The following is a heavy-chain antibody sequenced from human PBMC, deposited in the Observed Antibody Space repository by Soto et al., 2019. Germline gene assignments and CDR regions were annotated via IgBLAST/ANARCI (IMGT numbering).Heavy chain of an antibody. V-gene: IGHV1-69*01. D-gene: IGHD2-21*02. J-gene: IGHJ4*02. CDR1: GGGTLSNDG. Sequence: QVHLVQSGADVRKSGSSVRVSCTASGGGTLSNDGISWVRQDPGQGLEWLGRIIPFFGTPDYSQSFQGRLTITADASTGTVYMDLRSLKSDDTAVYYCAREVVTETTWGSFDSWGQGTLVTVSS. CDR2: IIPFFGTP. CDR3: AREVVTETTWGSFDS.